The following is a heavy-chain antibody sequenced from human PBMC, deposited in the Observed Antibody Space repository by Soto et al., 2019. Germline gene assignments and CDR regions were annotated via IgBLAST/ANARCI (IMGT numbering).Heavy chain of an antibody. CDR2: IYTSGST. CDR3: ARDWTMGIVVVPRYGMDV. J-gene: IGHJ6*02. CDR1: GGSISSYN. Sequence: PSETLSLTCTVSGGSISSYNWSWIRQPAGKGLEWIGRIYTSGSTNYNPSLKSRVTMSVDTSKNQFSLKLSSVTAADTAVYYCARDWTMGIVVVPRYGMDVWGQGTTVTVSS. V-gene: IGHV4-4*07. D-gene: IGHD2-2*03.